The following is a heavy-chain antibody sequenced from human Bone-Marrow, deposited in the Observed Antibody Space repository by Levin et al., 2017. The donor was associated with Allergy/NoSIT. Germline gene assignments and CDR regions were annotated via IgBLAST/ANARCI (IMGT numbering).Heavy chain of an antibody. J-gene: IGHJ6*02. D-gene: IGHD3-16*01. V-gene: IGHV5-51*01. Sequence: GESLKISCKASGYHFRNFWIGWVRQMPGQGLEWMGLIYPGDSATTYSPSFQGQVTMSVDKAMTTAYLQWSSLKASDTAMYSFARHSMACPPPFDRYYYYDGMDVWGQGTTVTVSS. CDR1: GYHFRNFW. CDR2: IYPGDSAT. CDR3: ARHSMACPPPFDRYYYYDGMDV.